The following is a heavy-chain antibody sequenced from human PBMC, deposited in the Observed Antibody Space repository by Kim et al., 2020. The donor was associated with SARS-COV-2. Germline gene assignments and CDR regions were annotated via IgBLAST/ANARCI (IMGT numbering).Heavy chain of an antibody. D-gene: IGHD6-19*01. CDR1: GGTFSSYA. Sequence: SVKVSCKASGGTFSSYAISWVRQAPGQGLEWMGGIIPIFATANYAQKFQGRVTITADESTSTAYMELSSLRSEDTAVYYCARGSDSEYSSGWFDYWGQGTLVTVSS. V-gene: IGHV1-69*13. J-gene: IGHJ4*02. CDR3: ARGSDSEYSSGWFDY. CDR2: IIPIFATA.